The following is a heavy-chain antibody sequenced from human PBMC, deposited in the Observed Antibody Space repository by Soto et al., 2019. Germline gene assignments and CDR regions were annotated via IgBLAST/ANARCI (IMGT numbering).Heavy chain of an antibody. D-gene: IGHD6-13*01. Sequence: EVQLVQSGAEVKKPGESLKISCKGSGYSFTSYWIGWVRQMPGKGLEWMGIIYPGDSDTRYSPSFQGQVTISADKSIXTXFLQWSSLKASDTAMYYCARRTAAGKGYYYYYGMDVWGQGTTVTVSS. J-gene: IGHJ6*02. CDR1: GYSFTSYW. CDR3: ARRTAAGKGYYYYYGMDV. V-gene: IGHV5-51*01. CDR2: IYPGDSDT.